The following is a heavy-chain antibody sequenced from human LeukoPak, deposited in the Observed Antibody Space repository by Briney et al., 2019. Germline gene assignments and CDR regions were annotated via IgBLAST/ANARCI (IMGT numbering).Heavy chain of an antibody. V-gene: IGHV3-21*01. Sequence: PGGSLRLSCAASGFTFSSYSMNWVRQAPGKGLEWVSSISSSSSYIYYADSVKGRFTISRDNAKNSLYLQMNSLRAEDTAVYYCARDSSYDILTGYPYWYFDLWGRGTLVTVSS. J-gene: IGHJ2*01. CDR1: GFTFSSYS. CDR2: ISSSSSYI. CDR3: ARDSSYDILTGYPYWYFDL. D-gene: IGHD3-9*01.